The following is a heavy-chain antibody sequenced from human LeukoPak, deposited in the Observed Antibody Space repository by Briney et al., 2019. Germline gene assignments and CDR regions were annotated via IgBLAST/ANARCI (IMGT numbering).Heavy chain of an antibody. CDR2: ISYDGSNK. CDR1: GFTFSSYG. D-gene: IGHD3-10*01. J-gene: IGHJ4*02. Sequence: GGSLRLSCAASGFTFSSYGMHWVRQAPGKGLEWVAVISYDGSNKYYADSAKGRFTISRDNSKNTLYLQMNSLRAEDTAVYYCAKDPHYYGSGRYYFDYWGQGTLVTVSS. CDR3: AKDPHYYGSGRYYFDY. V-gene: IGHV3-30*18.